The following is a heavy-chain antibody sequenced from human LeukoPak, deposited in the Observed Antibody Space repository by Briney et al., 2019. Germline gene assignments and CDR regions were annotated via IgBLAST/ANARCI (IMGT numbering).Heavy chain of an antibody. CDR1: GGSFSGYY. Sequence: SETLSLTCAVYGGSFSGYYWSWIRQPPGKGLEWIGEINHSGSTNYNPSPKSRVTISVDTSKNQFSLKLSSVTAADTAVYYCARAPANGPAARIFDYWGQGTLVTVSS. V-gene: IGHV4-34*01. D-gene: IGHD2-2*01. CDR3: ARAPANGPAARIFDY. CDR2: INHSGST. J-gene: IGHJ4*02.